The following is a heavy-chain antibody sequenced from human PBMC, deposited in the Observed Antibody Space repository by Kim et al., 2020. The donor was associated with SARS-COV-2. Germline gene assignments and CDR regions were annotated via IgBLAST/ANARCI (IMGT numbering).Heavy chain of an antibody. V-gene: IGHV3-30*18. CDR3: AKFSTNPRLRYFDWLFPNDAFDI. J-gene: IGHJ3*02. CDR2: ISYNGSNK. CDR1: GFTFSSYG. Sequence: GSLRLSCAASGFTFSSYGMHWVRQAPGKGLEWVAVISYNGSNKYYADTVKGRFTISRDNSKNTLYLQMNSLRAEDTAVYYCAKFSTNPRLRYFDWLFPNDAFDIWGQGTMVTVSS. D-gene: IGHD3-9*01.